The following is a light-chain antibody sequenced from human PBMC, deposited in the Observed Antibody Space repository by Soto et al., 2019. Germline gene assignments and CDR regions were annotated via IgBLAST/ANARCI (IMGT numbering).Light chain of an antibody. V-gene: IGKV3-20*01. CDR2: GAS. J-gene: IGKJ1*01. Sequence: EIVMTQSPATLSVSPGERATLSCRASQSVGSDLAWYQQHPGQPPRLLIYGASSRATGIPDRFSGSGSGTDFTLTISRLEPEDFAVYYCQQYGSSPQTFGQGTKVDIK. CDR3: QQYGSSPQT. CDR1: QSVGSD.